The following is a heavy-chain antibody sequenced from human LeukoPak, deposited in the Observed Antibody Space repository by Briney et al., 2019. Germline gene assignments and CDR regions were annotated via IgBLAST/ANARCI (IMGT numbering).Heavy chain of an antibody. D-gene: IGHD3-22*01. CDR2: IYPGDSDT. CDR3: ARHDALLPLHYFDY. J-gene: IGHJ4*02. CDR1: GYSFTSYW. V-gene: IGHV5-51*01. Sequence: GESLQISCEGSGYSFTSYWIGWVRPMPGKGLGWMGIIYPGDSDTRYSPSFQGQVTISADKSISTAYLQWSSLKASDTAMYYCARHDALLPLHYFDYWGQGTLVTVSS.